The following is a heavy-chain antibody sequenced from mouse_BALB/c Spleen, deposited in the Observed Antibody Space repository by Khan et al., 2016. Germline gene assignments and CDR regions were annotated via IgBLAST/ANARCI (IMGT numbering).Heavy chain of an antibody. V-gene: IGHV1-9*01. D-gene: IGHD1-2*01. J-gene: IGHJ2*01. CDR3: ARGITTATFDY. CDR1: GYTFSRYW. Sequence: QVQLKQSGAEVMKPGASVKISCKATGYTFSRYWIEWVKQRPGHGLEWIGEIFPGSATTNYNENFKAKATFTADTSSNTAYLQLSSLTSADSAVXYCARGITTATFDYWGQGTTLTVSS. CDR2: IFPGSATT.